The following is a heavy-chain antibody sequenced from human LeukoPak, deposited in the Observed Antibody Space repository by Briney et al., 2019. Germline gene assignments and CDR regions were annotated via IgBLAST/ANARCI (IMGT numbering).Heavy chain of an antibody. CDR2: ISSNGDNT. V-gene: IGHV3-64D*06. CDR1: GFTFSTYV. CDR3: VRGTGY. Sequence: GGSLRLSCSVSGFTFSTYVMHWVRQAPGKGLEYVSAISSNGDNTYYADSVKSRFTISRDNSKNTLYLQMSSPRADDTAVYYCVRGTGYWGQGTLVTVSS. J-gene: IGHJ4*02.